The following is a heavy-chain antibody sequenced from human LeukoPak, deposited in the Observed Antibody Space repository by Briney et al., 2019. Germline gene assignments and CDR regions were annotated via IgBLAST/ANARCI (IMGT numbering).Heavy chain of an antibody. V-gene: IGHV3-7*03. Sequence: GGSLRLSCAASGFNFRDFWMNWIRQAPGKGLEWVANTNQDGSQKYYVDSVRGRFTISRDNAENLFYLQIGSLRVEDTAIYYCAAWGSGNYWGQGTLVTVSS. CDR1: GFNFRDFW. CDR3: AAWGSGNY. J-gene: IGHJ4*02. CDR2: TNQDGSQK. D-gene: IGHD7-27*01.